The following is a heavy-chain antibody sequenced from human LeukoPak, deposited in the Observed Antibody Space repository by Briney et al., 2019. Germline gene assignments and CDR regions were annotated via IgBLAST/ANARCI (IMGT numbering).Heavy chain of an antibody. CDR1: GFTFDDYA. CDR2: ISWNSGSI. D-gene: IGHD4-17*01. CDR3: ARVHDYGETN. J-gene: IGHJ4*02. Sequence: GGSLRLSCAASGFTFDDYAMHWVRQAPGKGLEWVSGISWNSGSIGYADSVKGRFTISRDNAKNSLYLQMNSLRAEDMALYYCARVHDYGETNWGQGTLVTVSS. V-gene: IGHV3-9*03.